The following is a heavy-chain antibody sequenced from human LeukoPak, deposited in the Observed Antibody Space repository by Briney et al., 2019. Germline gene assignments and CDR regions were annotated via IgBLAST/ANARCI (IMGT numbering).Heavy chain of an antibody. CDR1: GGSISSYY. V-gene: IGHV4-59*08. CDR2: IYSSGST. CDR3: ARQGYSSGWYYFDY. D-gene: IGHD6-19*01. J-gene: IGHJ4*02. Sequence: SETLSLTCTVFGGSISSYYWSWIRQPPGKGLEWIGYIYSSGSTNYNPSLSSRVTLSVDTSKNQFSLKLSSVTAADTAVYYCARQGYSSGWYYFDYWGQGTLVTVSS.